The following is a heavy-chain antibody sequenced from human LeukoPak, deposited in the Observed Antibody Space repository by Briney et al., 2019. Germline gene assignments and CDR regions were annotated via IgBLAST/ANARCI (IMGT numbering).Heavy chain of an antibody. D-gene: IGHD3-10*01. Sequence: SETLSLTCTVSGGSISSHCWSWIRQPPGKGLEWIGYIYYSGSINCNPSLKSRVTISVDTSKNQFSLKLSSVTAADTAVYCCASGTASGSFYFYMDVWGKGTTVTVSS. CDR3: ASGTASGSFYFYMDV. CDR1: GGSISSHC. J-gene: IGHJ6*03. V-gene: IGHV4-59*11. CDR2: IYYSGSI.